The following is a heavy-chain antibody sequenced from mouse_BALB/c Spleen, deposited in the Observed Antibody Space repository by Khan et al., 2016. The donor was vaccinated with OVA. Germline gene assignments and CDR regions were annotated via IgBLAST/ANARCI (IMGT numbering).Heavy chain of an antibody. CDR1: GYTFTSYW. CDR3: AGKETGAFAY. J-gene: IGHJ3*01. CDR2: INPSTGYT. V-gene: IGHV1-7*01. Sequence: QVQLQQSGAELAKPGASVKMSCKASGYTFTSYWMHWVKQRPGQGLEWIGYINPSTGYTEYNQKFKDKATLTADKSSSTAYMQLSSLTSEDSAVYYCAGKETGAFAYWGQGTLVTVSA. D-gene: IGHD4-1*01.